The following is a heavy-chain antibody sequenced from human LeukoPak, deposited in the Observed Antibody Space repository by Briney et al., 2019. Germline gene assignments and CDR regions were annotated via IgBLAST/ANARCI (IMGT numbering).Heavy chain of an antibody. CDR3: ARHKQGHYYYYMDV. Sequence: SETLSLTCTVSGGSISSINYYWGWIRQPPGKGLEWIGSIYYSGSTYYNPSLKSRFTISVDTSKNQFSLKLSSVTAADTAVYYCARHKQGHYYYYMDVWGKGTTVTVSS. J-gene: IGHJ6*03. CDR2: IYYSGST. CDR1: GGSISSINYY. V-gene: IGHV4-39*01.